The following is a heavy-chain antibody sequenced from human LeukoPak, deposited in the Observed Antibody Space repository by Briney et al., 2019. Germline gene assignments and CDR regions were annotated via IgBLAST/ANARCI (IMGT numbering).Heavy chain of an antibody. CDR1: GGSISGYY. J-gene: IGHJ6*03. V-gene: IGHV4-59*01. CDR3: ARGNPMFGKLLDISFYYMDV. Sequence: SETLSLTCSVSGGSISGYYWNWIRQPPGKGLEWIGHIFYSGSTNYNPSLKSRVTISIDTSKNQFSLNLSSVTAADTAVYYCARGNPMFGKLLDISFYYMDVWGKGTKVTMSS. CDR2: IFYSGST. D-gene: IGHD3-10*02.